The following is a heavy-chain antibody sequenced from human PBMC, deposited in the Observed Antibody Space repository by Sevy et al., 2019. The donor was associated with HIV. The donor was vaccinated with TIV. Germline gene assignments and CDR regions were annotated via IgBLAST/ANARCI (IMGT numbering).Heavy chain of an antibody. CDR1: GDTFNTYA. Sequence: ASVKVSCKASGDTFNTYAIVWVREAPGQGLESMGGIVPKFGTANYAQKFQGKVTMTADESTSTAYMELSSLRSEDTAVYYCARRGITIFGVLTFDIWGQGTTVTVSS. V-gene: IGHV1-69*13. CDR2: IVPKFGTA. D-gene: IGHD3-3*01. CDR3: ARRGITIFGVLTFDI. J-gene: IGHJ3*02.